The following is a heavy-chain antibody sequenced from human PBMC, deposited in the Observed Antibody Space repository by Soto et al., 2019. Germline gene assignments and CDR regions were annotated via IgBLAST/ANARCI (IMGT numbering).Heavy chain of an antibody. CDR2: IWYDGSNK. CDR1: GFTFSSYG. J-gene: IGHJ4*02. CDR3: AREVVTGTTWGGFDY. Sequence: QVQLVESGGGVVQPGRSLRLSCAASGFTFSSYGMHWVRQAPGKGLEWVAVIWYDGSNKYYADSVKGRFTISRDNSKNTLYLEINSLRAEDTAVYYCAREVVTGTTWGGFDYWGQGTLVTVSS. V-gene: IGHV3-33*01. D-gene: IGHD1-20*01.